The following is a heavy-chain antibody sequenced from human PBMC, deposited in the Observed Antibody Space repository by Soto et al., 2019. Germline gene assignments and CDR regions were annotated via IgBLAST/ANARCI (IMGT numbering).Heavy chain of an antibody. D-gene: IGHD2-8*01. CDR1: GLTFRNNV. J-gene: IGHJ4*02. CDR2: ITGSGRDT. V-gene: IGHV3-23*01. Sequence: GSLRLSCAASGLTFRNNVLSWVRQAPGKGLDWVSGITGSGRDTYYADSVKGRFTISRDNSKNMVFLQMNSLRAEDTALYYCAKNGLDNSPSAIDSWGPGTLVTVSS. CDR3: AKNGLDNSPSAIDS.